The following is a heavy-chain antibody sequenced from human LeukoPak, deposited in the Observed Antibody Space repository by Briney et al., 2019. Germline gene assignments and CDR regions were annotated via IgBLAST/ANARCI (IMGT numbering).Heavy chain of an antibody. CDR1: GFIFSSYS. CDR2: ISSSRSYI. CDR3: ARDLGGGFFDY. J-gene: IGHJ4*02. V-gene: IGHV3-21*01. D-gene: IGHD3-16*01. Sequence: GGSLRLSCAASGFIFSSYSINWVRQAPGKGLEWVSSISSSRSYIHYADSVKGRFTISRDDAKNPLYLQMSNLRAEDTAVYYCARDLGGGFFDYWGQGTLVTVSS.